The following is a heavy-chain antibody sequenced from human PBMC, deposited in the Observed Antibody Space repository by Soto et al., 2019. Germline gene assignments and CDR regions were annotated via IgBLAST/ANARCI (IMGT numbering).Heavy chain of an antibody. CDR2: IYYSGST. Sequence: SETLSLTCTVSGGSISSSSYYWGWIRQPPGKGLEWIGSIYYSGSTYYNPSLKSRVTISVDTSKNQFSLKLSSVTAADTAVYYCARRPYYYGSGSYLPYYYYYYMDVWGKGTTVTVSS. CDR1: GGSISSSSYY. V-gene: IGHV4-39*01. CDR3: ARRPYYYGSGSYLPYYYYYYMDV. D-gene: IGHD3-10*01. J-gene: IGHJ6*03.